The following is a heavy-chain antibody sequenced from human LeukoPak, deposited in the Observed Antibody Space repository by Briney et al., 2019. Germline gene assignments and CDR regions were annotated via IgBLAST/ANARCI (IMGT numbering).Heavy chain of an antibody. CDR1: GYTFTSYD. D-gene: IGHD3-22*01. V-gene: IGHV1-8*01. J-gene: IGHJ1*01. Sequence: ASVKVSCKASGYTFTSYDINWVRQATGQGLEWMGWTNPNSGNTGYAQKFQGRVTMTRNTSISTAYMELSSLRSEDTAVYYCARIPASSGYYYAEYLQHWGQGTLVTVSS. CDR2: TNPNSGNT. CDR3: ARIPASSGYYYAEYLQH.